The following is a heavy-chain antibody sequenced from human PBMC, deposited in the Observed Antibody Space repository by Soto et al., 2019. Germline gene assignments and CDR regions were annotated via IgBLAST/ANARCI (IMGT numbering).Heavy chain of an antibody. Sequence: GGSLRLSCAASGFTFSSYAMSWVRQAPGKGLEWVSAISGSGGSTYHADSVKGRFTISRDNSKNTLYLQMNSLRAEDTAVYYCAKDLVGYLPPYYFDYWGQGTLVTVSS. J-gene: IGHJ4*02. CDR2: ISGSGGST. D-gene: IGHD2-15*01. V-gene: IGHV3-23*01. CDR1: GFTFSSYA. CDR3: AKDLVGYLPPYYFDY.